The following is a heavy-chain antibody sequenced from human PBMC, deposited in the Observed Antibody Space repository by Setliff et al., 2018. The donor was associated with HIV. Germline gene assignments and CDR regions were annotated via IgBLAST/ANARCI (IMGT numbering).Heavy chain of an antibody. J-gene: IGHJ4*02. V-gene: IGHV1-69*13. CDR3: ARAVSPYSSPHYFDY. CDR2: IIPIFGTA. D-gene: IGHD6-13*01. Sequence: SVKVSCKASGYTFTSYGITWVRQAPGQGLEWMGGIIPIFGTANYAQKFQGRVTITADESTSTAYMELSSLRSEDTAVYYCARAVSPYSSPHYFDYWGQGTLVTVS. CDR1: GYTFTSYG.